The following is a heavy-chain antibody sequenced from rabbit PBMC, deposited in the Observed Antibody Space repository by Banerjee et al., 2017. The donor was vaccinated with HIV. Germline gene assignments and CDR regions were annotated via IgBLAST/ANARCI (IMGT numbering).Heavy chain of an antibody. V-gene: IGHV1S43*01. Sequence: QQQLEESGGGLVKPGGTLTLTCKASGIDFSSYYRMCWVRQAPGRGLEWIGYIDPVFGSTYYASWVNGRFTISSHNAQNTLYLQLNSLTAADTATYFCARGVGYATYGYANLWGPGTLVTVS. CDR3: ARGVGYATYGYANL. CDR1: GIDFSSYYR. CDR2: IDPVFGST. D-gene: IGHD6-1*01. J-gene: IGHJ4*01.